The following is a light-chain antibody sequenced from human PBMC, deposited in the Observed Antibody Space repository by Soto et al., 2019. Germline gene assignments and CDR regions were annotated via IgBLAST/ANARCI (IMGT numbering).Light chain of an antibody. V-gene: IGKV1-9*01. CDR3: QQLNSYPLT. CDR2: AAS. Sequence: DIQLTQSPSFLSASVGDRVTITCRASQAISSYLVWYQQKPGKAPKLLIYAASTLQSGVPSRFIGSGSGTEFTLTISSLQPEDFATYYCQQLNSYPLTFGGGTKVEIK. J-gene: IGKJ4*01. CDR1: QAISSY.